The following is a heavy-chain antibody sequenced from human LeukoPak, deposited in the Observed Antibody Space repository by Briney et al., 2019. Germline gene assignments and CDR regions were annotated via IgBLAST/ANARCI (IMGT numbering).Heavy chain of an antibody. CDR1: GYSISSGYY. CDR3: ARDQAVNYYYGMDV. D-gene: IGHD6-19*01. V-gene: IGHV3-33*08. Sequence: LSLTCAVSGYSISSGYYWGWIRQPPGKGLEWVSVIWYDGSNKYYADSVKGRFTISRDDSKNALYLQMNSLRAEDTAVYYCARDQAVNYYYGMDVWGKGTTVTVSS. CDR2: IWYDGSNK. J-gene: IGHJ6*04.